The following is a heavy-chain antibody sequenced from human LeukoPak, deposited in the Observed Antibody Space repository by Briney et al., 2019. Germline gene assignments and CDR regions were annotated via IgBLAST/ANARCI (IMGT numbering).Heavy chain of an antibody. V-gene: IGHV1-2*06. Sequence: ASVKVSCKASGYTFTGYYMHWVRQAPGQGLEWMGRINPNSGGTNYAQKFQGRVTMTRDTSISTAYMVLTRLRSDDAAVYFCARDGSWSSISYSDYWGQGTLVTVSS. CDR2: INPNSGGT. D-gene: IGHD2-2*01. CDR1: GYTFTGYY. CDR3: ARDGSWSSISYSDY. J-gene: IGHJ4*02.